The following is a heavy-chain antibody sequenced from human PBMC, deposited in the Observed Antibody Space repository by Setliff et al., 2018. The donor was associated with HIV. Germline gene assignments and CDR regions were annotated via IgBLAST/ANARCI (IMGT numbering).Heavy chain of an antibody. Sequence: PGGSLRLSCAASGFTFTTYWMSWVRQAPGKGLEWVANIKQDGSEKYYVDSVKGRFAISRDNAKNSLYLQMNSLTADDTAVYYCARGTIELWLSDYYMDVWGQGTTVTVSS. V-gene: IGHV3-7*01. CDR2: IKQDGSEK. CDR3: ARGTIELWLSDYYMDV. CDR1: GFTFTTYW. J-gene: IGHJ6*03. D-gene: IGHD5-18*01.